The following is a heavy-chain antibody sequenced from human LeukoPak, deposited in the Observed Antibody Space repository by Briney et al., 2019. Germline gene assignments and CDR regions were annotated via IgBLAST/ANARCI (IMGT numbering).Heavy chain of an antibody. CDR1: GPISSGSYY. Sequence: SETLSLTCTVSGPISSGSYYWSWIRPPAGKGLEWIGRIYASGSTNYNPSLESRVTISIDTSKNQFSLKLTSLTAADTAVYYCAREGQQLVPPLDYWGQGSLVTVSS. D-gene: IGHD6-6*01. CDR2: IYASGST. J-gene: IGHJ4*02. V-gene: IGHV4-61*02. CDR3: AREGQQLVPPLDY.